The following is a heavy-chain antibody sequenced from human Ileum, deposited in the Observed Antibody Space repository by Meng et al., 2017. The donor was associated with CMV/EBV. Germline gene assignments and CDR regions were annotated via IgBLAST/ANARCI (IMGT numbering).Heavy chain of an antibody. J-gene: IGHJ6*02. CDR1: GFTFNIYA. D-gene: IGHD1-26*01. V-gene: IGHV3-21*01. CDR3: ARGTVGYYGMDV. Sequence: GGSLRLSCAASGFTFNIYAMNWVRQAPGKGLEWISSISPESNYIWYADSVKGRFTISRDNANNLLYLQMNSLTAEDTAVYFCARGTVGYYGMDVWGQGTTVTVSS. CDR2: ISPESNYI.